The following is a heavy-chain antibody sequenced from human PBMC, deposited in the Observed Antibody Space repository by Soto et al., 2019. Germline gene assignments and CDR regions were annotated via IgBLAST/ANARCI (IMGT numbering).Heavy chain of an antibody. Sequence: QVQLQQWGAGLLKPSETLSLTCAVYGGSFSGYYWSWIRQPPGKGLEWIGEINHSGSTNYNPSLKSRVTISVDTSKHQFSLKLSSVTAADTAVYYCARGPRGYCSGGSCYRAFDIWGQGTMVTVSS. D-gene: IGHD2-15*01. J-gene: IGHJ3*02. CDR1: GGSFSGYY. V-gene: IGHV4-34*01. CDR2: INHSGST. CDR3: ARGPRGYCSGGSCYRAFDI.